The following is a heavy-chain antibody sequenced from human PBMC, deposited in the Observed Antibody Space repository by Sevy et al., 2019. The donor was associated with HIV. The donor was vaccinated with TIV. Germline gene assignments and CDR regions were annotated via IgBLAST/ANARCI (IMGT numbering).Heavy chain of an antibody. CDR2: VKQDMSEK. CDR1: GFTFSSNW. CDR3: ARAGGDWDIDY. J-gene: IGHJ4*02. Sequence: GGSLRLSCAASGFTFSSNWMTWVRQAPGKGLEWVANVKQDMSEKYYADSVKGRFTISRDNAKNSLYLQMNSLRGEDTAVYYCARAGGDWDIDYWGQGTLVTVSS. V-gene: IGHV3-7*03. D-gene: IGHD2-21*02.